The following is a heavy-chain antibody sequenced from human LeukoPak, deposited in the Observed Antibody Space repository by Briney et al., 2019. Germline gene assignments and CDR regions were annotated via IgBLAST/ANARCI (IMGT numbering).Heavy chain of an antibody. CDR3: AKGFPYDFWSAFDY. J-gene: IGHJ4*02. CDR2: ISYDGSNK. Sequence: GGSLRLSCAASGFTFSSYGMHWVRQAPGKGLEWVAVISYDGSNKYYADSVKGRFTISRDNSKNTLYLQMNSLRAEDTAVYYCAKGFPYDFWSAFDYWGQGTLATVSS. V-gene: IGHV3-30*18. D-gene: IGHD3-3*01. CDR1: GFTFSSYG.